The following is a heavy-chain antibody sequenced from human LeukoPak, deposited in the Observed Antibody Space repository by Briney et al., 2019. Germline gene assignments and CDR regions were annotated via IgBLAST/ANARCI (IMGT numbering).Heavy chain of an antibody. V-gene: IGHV4-38-2*02. CDR3: ARGLFIAALPL. J-gene: IGHJ4*02. CDR2: IYHSGIT. Sequence: PSETLSLTCTVSDYSISSGYGYYWGWIRQPPGKGLEWIGNIYHSGITYYNHFNSSLKSRVTISVDTSKNQFSLKLSSVTAADTAMYYCARGLFIAALPLWGQGTLVTVSS. CDR1: DYSISSGYGYY. D-gene: IGHD6-6*01.